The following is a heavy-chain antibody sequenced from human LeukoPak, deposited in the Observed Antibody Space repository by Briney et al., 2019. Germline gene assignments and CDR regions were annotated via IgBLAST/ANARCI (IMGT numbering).Heavy chain of an antibody. Sequence: ASVTVSYKASGYTFTDHYIHWVRQAPGQGGEGMGWIYPSSGEVEYSHIFAGSVTMTRHTSISTAYMELSRLRSDDTAVYYCARAAIAVAGDYHYHYMHVWGKGTTVSVSS. D-gene: IGHD6-19*01. V-gene: IGHV1-2*07. CDR3: ARAAIAVAGDYHYHYMHV. CDR1: GYTFTDHY. CDR2: IYPSSGEV. J-gene: IGHJ6*03.